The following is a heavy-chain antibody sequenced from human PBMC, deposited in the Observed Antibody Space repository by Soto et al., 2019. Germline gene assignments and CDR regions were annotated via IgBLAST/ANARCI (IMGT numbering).Heavy chain of an antibody. Sequence: EGSLRLTCAASGFTFGSYAMIVVGQAPGKGLEWVSAISGSGCSTYYADSVKGRFTISRDNSKNTLYLQMNSLRAEDTAVYYCAKDPSMIVVVTPGYWGQGTLVTVSS. CDR1: GFTFGSYA. J-gene: IGHJ4*02. CDR2: ISGSGCST. D-gene: IGHD3-22*01. V-gene: IGHV3-23*01. CDR3: AKDPSMIVVVTPGY.